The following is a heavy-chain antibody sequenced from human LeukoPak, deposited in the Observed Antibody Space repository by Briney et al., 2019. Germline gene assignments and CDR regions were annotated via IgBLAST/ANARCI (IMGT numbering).Heavy chain of an antibody. CDR3: ARESYYGVNSDY. CDR1: GFTFSSYS. D-gene: IGHD4-23*01. V-gene: IGHV3-21*01. Sequence: PGGSVTLSCAASGFTFSSYSMNWVRQAPGKGLEWVSSISSSSSYIYYADSVKGRFTISRDNAKNSLYLQMNSLRAEDTAVYYCARESYYGVNSDYWGQGTLVTVSS. J-gene: IGHJ4*02. CDR2: ISSSSSYI.